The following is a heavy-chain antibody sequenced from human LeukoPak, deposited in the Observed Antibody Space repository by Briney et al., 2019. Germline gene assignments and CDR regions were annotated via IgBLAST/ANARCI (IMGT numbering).Heavy chain of an antibody. D-gene: IGHD4-23*01. Sequence: PSETLSLTCTVSGGSISSSSYYWGWIRQHPGKGLEWIGYIYYTGTTYYNPSLKSRVIISVDTSQNQFSLQLTSVTAADTAVYYCARYGGNSRCFDNWGQGTLVTVSS. CDR3: ARYGGNSRCFDN. V-gene: IGHV4-31*03. J-gene: IGHJ4*02. CDR2: IYYTGTT. CDR1: GGSISSSSYY.